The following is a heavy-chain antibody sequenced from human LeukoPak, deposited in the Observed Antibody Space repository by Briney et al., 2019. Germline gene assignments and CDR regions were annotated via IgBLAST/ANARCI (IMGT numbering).Heavy chain of an antibody. CDR1: GYTFTGNF. V-gene: IGHV1-2*06. D-gene: IGHD2-15*01. CDR2: INPDSGGA. J-gene: IGHJ4*02. Sequence: ASVRVSCKASGYTFTGNFMHWVRQAPGQGLEWMGLINPDSGGANYAQNFQGRVTMTRDTSISTVYMELSRLRSDDTAVYYCARGTDCSGGSCLDYWAREPWSPSPQ. CDR3: ARGTDCSGGSCLDY.